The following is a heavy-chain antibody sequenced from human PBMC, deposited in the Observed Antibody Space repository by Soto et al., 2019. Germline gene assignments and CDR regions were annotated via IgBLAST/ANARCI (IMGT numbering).Heavy chain of an antibody. CDR2: INSGASTT. D-gene: IGHD2-8*01. Sequence: GGSLRLSCAASGFTFSSSWMHWVRQAPGKGLVWVSRINSGASTTNYADSMKGRFTISRDNAKNTLYLQMNSLRAEDTAVYYCAIGTLTHHPPRSTHFPCQRTSDL. V-gene: IGHV3-74*01. J-gene: IGHJ2*01. CDR3: AIGTLTHHPPRSTHFPCQRTSDL. CDR1: GFTFSSSW.